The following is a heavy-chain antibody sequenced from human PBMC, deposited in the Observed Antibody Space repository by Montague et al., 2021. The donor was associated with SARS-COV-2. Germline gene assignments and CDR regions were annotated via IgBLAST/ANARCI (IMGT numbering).Heavy chain of an antibody. D-gene: IGHD2-21*01. CDR3: ARDRGWGSRGAWYIDL. Sequence: TLSLTCTVSGGSITSYGYYWTRLRQHPGQGREGIGYIYHTASYNYNPSRQSRLRTSVDTSKNEFSLTLTSVTAADTSVYYCARDRGWGSRGAWYIDLWGRGTLVTVSS. J-gene: IGHJ2*01. V-gene: IGHV4-31*03. CDR2: IYHTASY. CDR1: GGSITSYGYY.